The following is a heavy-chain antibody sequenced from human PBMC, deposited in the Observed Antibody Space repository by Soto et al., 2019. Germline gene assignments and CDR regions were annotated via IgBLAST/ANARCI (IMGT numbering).Heavy chain of an antibody. Sequence: PGESLNISCKGSGYSFTSYWIGWVRQMPGKGLEWMGIIYPGDSDTRYSPSFQGQVTISADKSISTAYLQWSSLKASDTAMYYCARCFGYCSGGSCYSYYYYYYYMDVWGKGTTVTVSS. CDR1: GYSFTSYW. CDR3: ARCFGYCSGGSCYSYYYYYYYMDV. J-gene: IGHJ6*03. CDR2: IYPGDSDT. D-gene: IGHD2-15*01. V-gene: IGHV5-51*01.